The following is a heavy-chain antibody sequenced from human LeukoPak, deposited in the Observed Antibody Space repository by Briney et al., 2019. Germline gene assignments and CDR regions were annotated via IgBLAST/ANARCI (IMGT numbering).Heavy chain of an antibody. D-gene: IGHD3-10*01. CDR3: ARGLRGGAKNWFDP. Sequence: GGSLRLSCAASGFTFSSYEMNWVRQAPGKGLEWVSYISSSGSTIYYADSVKGRFTISRDNAKNSLYLQMNSLRAEDTAVYYCARGLRGGAKNWFDPWGQGTLVTVSS. V-gene: IGHV3-48*03. CDR1: GFTFSSYE. CDR2: ISSSGSTI. J-gene: IGHJ5*02.